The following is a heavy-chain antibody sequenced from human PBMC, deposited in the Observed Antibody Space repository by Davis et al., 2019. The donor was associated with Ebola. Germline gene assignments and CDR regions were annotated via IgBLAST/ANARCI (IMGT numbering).Heavy chain of an antibody. CDR1: AFTFRSYA. CDR3: ARTHFMDV. CDR2: ISYDGSNK. D-gene: IGHD3-3*02. J-gene: IGHJ6*02. V-gene: IGHV3-30-3*01. Sequence: PGGSLRLSCAASAFTFRSYAMHWVRQAPGKGLEWVAVISYDGSNKYYADSVKGRFTISRDNSKNTLYLQMNSLRAEDTAVYYCARTHFMDVWGQGTTVTVSS.